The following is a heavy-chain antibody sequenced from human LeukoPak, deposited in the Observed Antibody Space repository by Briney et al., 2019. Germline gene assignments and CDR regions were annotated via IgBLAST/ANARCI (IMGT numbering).Heavy chain of an antibody. J-gene: IGHJ3*02. Sequence: GGSLRLSCAASGFTFSSYWMHWVRQAPGKGLVWVSRINSDGSTTNYADYVKGRFTISRDNAKNSLYLQMNSLRAEDTAVYYCARAEYYYDSSGYRVGDAFDIWGQGTMVTVSS. CDR1: GFTFSSYW. CDR3: ARAEYYYDSSGYRVGDAFDI. V-gene: IGHV3-74*01. CDR2: INSDGSTT. D-gene: IGHD3-22*01.